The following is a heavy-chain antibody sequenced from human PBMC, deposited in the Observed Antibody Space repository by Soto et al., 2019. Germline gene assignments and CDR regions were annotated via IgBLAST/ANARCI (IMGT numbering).Heavy chain of an antibody. CDR2: TYHRSKWYN. V-gene: IGHV6-1*01. Sequence: SQTLSLSCAISRDSGYKNSASWNWIRRSPSRGLEWLGRTYHRSKWYNDYAVSVKSRIVISPDASKNQFSLQLNSVTPEDTAVYYCARTTGHFDSWGQGTLVTVSS. D-gene: IGHD1-1*01. CDR3: ARTTGHFDS. CDR1: RDSGYKNSAS. J-gene: IGHJ4*02.